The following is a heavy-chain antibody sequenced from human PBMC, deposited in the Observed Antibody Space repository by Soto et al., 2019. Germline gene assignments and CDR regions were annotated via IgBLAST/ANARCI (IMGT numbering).Heavy chain of an antibody. Sequence: LRLSCAASGFTFSSYGMHWVRQAPGKGLEWVAVISYDGSNKYYADSVKGRFTISRDNSKNTLYLQMNSLRAEDTAVYYCAKDPRAKLRFLEWLLSYNWFDPWGQGTLVTVSS. CDR3: AKDPRAKLRFLEWLLSYNWFDP. J-gene: IGHJ5*02. V-gene: IGHV3-30*18. D-gene: IGHD3-3*01. CDR2: ISYDGSNK. CDR1: GFTFSSYG.